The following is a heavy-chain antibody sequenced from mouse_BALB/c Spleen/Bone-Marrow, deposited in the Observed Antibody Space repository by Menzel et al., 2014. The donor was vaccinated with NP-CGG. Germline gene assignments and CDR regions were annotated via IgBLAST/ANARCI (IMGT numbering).Heavy chain of an antibody. J-gene: IGHJ3*01. CDR1: EYEFPSHD. Sequence: DVMLVESGGGLVRPGESLKLSCESNEYEFPSHDMSWVRKTPEKRLELVAAINSDGGSTYYPDTMERRFIISRDNSKKTLYLQMSSLRSEDTAFYYCARHGDYYGSSLFAYWGQGTLVTVSA. CDR3: ARHGDYYGSSLFAY. CDR2: INSDGGST. V-gene: IGHV5-2*01. D-gene: IGHD1-1*01.